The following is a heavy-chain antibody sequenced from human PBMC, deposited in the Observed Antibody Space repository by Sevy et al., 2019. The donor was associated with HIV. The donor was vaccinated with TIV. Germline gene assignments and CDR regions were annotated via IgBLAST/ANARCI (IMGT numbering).Heavy chain of an antibody. CDR3: ARDRSPYYYDSSGTDY. CDR2: IWYDGSNK. Sequence: GESLRLSCAASGFTFSSYGMHWVRQAPGKGLEWVAVIWYDGSNKYYADSVKGRFTISRDNSKNTLYLQMNSLRAEDTAVYYCARDRSPYYYDSSGTDYWGQGTLVTVSS. V-gene: IGHV3-33*01. J-gene: IGHJ4*02. CDR1: GFTFSSYG. D-gene: IGHD3-22*01.